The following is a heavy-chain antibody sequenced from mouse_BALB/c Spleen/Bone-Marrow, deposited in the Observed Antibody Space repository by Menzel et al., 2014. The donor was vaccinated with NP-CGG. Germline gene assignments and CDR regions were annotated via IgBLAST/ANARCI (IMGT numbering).Heavy chain of an antibody. V-gene: IGHV1S41*01. J-gene: IGHJ4*01. D-gene: IGHD1-1*01. Sequence: DLVKPRASVKLSCKASGYTFTSYWINSVKQRTGQTLEWIGRIPPGSGNIYYNEMFKVKATLTVDASSSPAYIQLNSLSSEDDDVDVCARSYFVSSPYAMDYWGQGTPVTVSS. CDR2: IPPGSGNI. CDR3: ARSYFVSSPYAMDY. CDR1: GYTFTSYW.